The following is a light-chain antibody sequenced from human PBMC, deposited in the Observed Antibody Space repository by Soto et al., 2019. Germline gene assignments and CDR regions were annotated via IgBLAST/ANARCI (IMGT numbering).Light chain of an antibody. CDR1: SSDVGGYSH. Sequence: QSALTQPASLSGSPGQSITISCTGTSSDVGGYSHVSWYQQHPGKVPKLLIYEVVNRPSGVSNRFSGSKSGNTASLTISGLQAEDEADYYCNSYTNIGTFGVFGGGTKLTVL. J-gene: IGLJ3*02. V-gene: IGLV2-14*01. CDR3: NSYTNIGTFGV. CDR2: EVV.